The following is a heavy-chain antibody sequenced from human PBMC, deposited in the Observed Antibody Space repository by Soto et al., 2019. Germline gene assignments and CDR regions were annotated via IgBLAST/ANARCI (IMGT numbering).Heavy chain of an antibody. V-gene: IGHV3-7*01. CDR3: GRDDQVFFDS. J-gene: IGHJ4*02. D-gene: IGHD3-10*01. Sequence: EVQLVESGGGLVQPGGSLRLSCAASGFTFSSYWMSWVRQAPGKGLEWVADIKHDGSGKYYVESVKGRFTISRDNAKNSQYSQMNSRRAGDTAVDYCGRDDQVFFDSWGQGTLVTVSS. CDR1: GFTFSSYW. CDR2: IKHDGSGK.